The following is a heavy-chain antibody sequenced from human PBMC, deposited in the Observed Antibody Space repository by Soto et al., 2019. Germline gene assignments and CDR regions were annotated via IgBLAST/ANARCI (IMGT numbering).Heavy chain of an antibody. V-gene: IGHV3-23*01. D-gene: IGHD6-19*01. Sequence: GGSLRLSCAASGFTFSSYAMSWVRQAPGKGLEWVSAISGSGGSTYYADSVKGRFTISRDNSKNTLYLQMNSLRAEDTAVYYCAKDAIAVAGWVPREIDGYYYYYMDVWGKGTTVTVSS. CDR3: AKDAIAVAGWVPREIDGYYYYYMDV. CDR2: ISGSGGST. J-gene: IGHJ6*03. CDR1: GFTFSSYA.